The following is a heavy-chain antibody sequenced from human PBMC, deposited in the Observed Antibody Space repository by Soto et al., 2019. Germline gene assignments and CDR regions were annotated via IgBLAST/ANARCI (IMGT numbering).Heavy chain of an antibody. V-gene: IGHV1-18*01. CDR2: ISAYNGQT. J-gene: IGHJ5*02. CDR3: ARDPPEFWYSYFFDH. CDR1: GYAFDTYG. Sequence: ASVKVSCKASGYAFDTYGINWVRQAPGQRPEWMGWISAYNGQTDYAQNFQGRVTMATDTSTNTAYMELRNLRSDDTAVYYCARDPPEFWYSYFFDHWRPGTPVTVS. D-gene: IGHD3-3*01.